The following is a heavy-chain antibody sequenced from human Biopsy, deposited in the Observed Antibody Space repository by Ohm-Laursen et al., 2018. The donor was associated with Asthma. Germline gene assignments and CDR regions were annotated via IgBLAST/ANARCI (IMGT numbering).Heavy chain of an antibody. V-gene: IGHV3-33*01. D-gene: IGHD6-6*01. Sequence: SLRLSCAASGITFSTYGMHWVRQAPGKGLVWVSFIWYDGRKKTYADSVKGRFTISRDNSKNTLYLQMNSLRAEDTAVYYCARKIAARGGMGVWGQGTTVTVSS. CDR3: ARKIAARGGMGV. CDR2: IWYDGRKK. CDR1: GITFSTYG. J-gene: IGHJ6*02.